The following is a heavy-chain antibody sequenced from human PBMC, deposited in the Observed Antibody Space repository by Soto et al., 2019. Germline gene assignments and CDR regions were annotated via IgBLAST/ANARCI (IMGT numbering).Heavy chain of an antibody. D-gene: IGHD3-10*01. CDR2: IYPGDSDT. J-gene: IGHJ5*02. CDR3: ANSMVRGVLSGFDP. V-gene: IGHV5-51*01. CDR1: GYSFSSHW. Sequence: GESLKISCKGSGYSFSSHWIASVRQVPGKGLEWMGIIYPGDSDTRYSPSFRGQVTISADKSISTAYLQWSSLKASDTAMYYCANSMVRGVLSGFDPWGQGTQVTVSS.